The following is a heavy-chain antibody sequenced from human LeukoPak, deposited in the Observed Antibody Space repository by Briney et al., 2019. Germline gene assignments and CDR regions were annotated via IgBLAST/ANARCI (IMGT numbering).Heavy chain of an antibody. Sequence: PGGSLRLSCAASGFTFSSYAMSWVRQAPGKGLEWVSVIYSGGSTYYADSVKGRFTISRDNSKNTLYLQMNSLRAEDTAVYYCARDADYGGKGYYYYYYMDVWGKGTTVTVSS. CDR3: ARDADYGGKGYYYYYYMDV. D-gene: IGHD4-23*01. J-gene: IGHJ6*03. V-gene: IGHV3-66*02. CDR2: IYSGGST. CDR1: GFTFSSYA.